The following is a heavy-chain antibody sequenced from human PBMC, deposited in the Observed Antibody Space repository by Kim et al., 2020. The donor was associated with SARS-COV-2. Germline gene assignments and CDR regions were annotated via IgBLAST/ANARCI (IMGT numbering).Heavy chain of an antibody. CDR2: ISYDGSNK. CDR1: GFTFSSYG. J-gene: IGHJ4*02. CDR3: AKGRPHYGSGSGRFDY. Sequence: GGSLRLSCAASGFTFSSYGMHWVRQAPGKGLEWVAVISYDGSNKYYADSVKGRFTISRDNSKNTLYLQMNSLRAEDTAVYYCAKGRPHYGSGSGRFDYWGQGTLVTVSS. V-gene: IGHV3-30*18. D-gene: IGHD3-10*01.